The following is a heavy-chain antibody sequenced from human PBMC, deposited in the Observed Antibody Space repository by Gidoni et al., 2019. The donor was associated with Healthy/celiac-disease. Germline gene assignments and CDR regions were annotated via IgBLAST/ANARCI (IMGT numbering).Heavy chain of an antibody. D-gene: IGHD3-22*01. CDR3: AREGYYDSSGYQDAFDI. J-gene: IGHJ3*02. CDR1: GFTFSSYA. CDR2: IAYYGSNK. V-gene: IGHV3-30*04. Sequence: QVQLVESGGGVVQPGRSLRHSCAASGFTFSSYAMHWVRQAPGKGLGWVAVIAYYGSNKYYADSGKGRFTISRDNSKNTLYLQMNSLRAEDTAVYYCAREGYYDSSGYQDAFDIWGQGTMVTVSS.